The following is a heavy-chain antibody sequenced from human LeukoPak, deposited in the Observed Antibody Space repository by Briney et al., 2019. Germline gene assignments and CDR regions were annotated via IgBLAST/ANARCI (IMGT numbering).Heavy chain of an antibody. CDR1: GGIFSSYA. J-gene: IGHJ4*02. CDR3: AGSRTAGGSRPDGFDY. Sequence: SVKVSCKASGGIFSSYAISWVRQAPGQGLEWMGRIIPILGIANYAQKFQGRVTITADKSTSTAYMELSSLRSEDTAVYYCAGSRTAGGSRPDGFDYWGQGTLVTVSS. D-gene: IGHD1-26*01. CDR2: IIPILGIA. V-gene: IGHV1-69*04.